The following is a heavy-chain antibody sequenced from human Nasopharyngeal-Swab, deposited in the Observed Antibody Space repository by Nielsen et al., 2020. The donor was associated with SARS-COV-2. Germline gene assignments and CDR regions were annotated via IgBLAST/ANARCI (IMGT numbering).Heavy chain of an antibody. V-gene: IGHV3-11*01. CDR1: GFTFSDYY. D-gene: IGHD6-6*01. J-gene: IGHJ2*01. CDR3: ARVNGQLALAVRYFDL. CDR2: ISGSGSTI. Sequence: GGSLRLSCAASGFTFSDYYMSWIRQAPGKGLEWVSYISGSGSTIYYADSVKGRFTISRDNAKNSLYLQMNSLRAEDTAVYYCARVNGQLALAVRYFDLWGRGTLVTVSS.